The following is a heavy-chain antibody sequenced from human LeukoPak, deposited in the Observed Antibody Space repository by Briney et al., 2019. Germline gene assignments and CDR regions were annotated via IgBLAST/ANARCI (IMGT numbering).Heavy chain of an antibody. J-gene: IGHJ3*02. Sequence: GASVKVSCKASGYTFTSYGISWVLQAPGQGLEWMGWIGAYNGNTNYAQKLQGRVTMTTDTSTSTAYMELRSLRSDDTAVYYCARDLFGSGSYYNGDAFDIWGQGTMVTVSS. D-gene: IGHD3-10*01. CDR3: ARDLFGSGSYYNGDAFDI. CDR1: GYTFTSYG. CDR2: IGAYNGNT. V-gene: IGHV1-18*01.